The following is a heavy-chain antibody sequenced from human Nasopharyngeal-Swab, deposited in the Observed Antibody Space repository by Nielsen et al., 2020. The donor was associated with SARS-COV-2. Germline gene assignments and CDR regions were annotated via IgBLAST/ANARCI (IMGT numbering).Heavy chain of an antibody. CDR3: ARGEDSGSWFYYYYYYMDV. CDR2: INCRGGST. CDR1: GYTFTSYY. V-gene: IGHV1-46*01. Sequence: ASVEVSCKASGYTFTSYYVHWVRQAPGQGLEWMGMINCRGGSTYYSQNFQGRVTMTRDTSSRTVYMELISLRSEDTAVYYCARGEDSGSWFYYYYYYMDVWGKGTTVTVSS. J-gene: IGHJ6*03. D-gene: IGHD6-13*01.